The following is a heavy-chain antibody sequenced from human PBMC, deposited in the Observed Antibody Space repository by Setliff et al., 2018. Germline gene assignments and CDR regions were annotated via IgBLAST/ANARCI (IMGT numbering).Heavy chain of an antibody. CDR3: AKRYNRWYYFDF. Sequence: HPGGSLRLSCAASGFTFDDYAMHWVRQAPGKGLEWVSGISWNSGSIGYADPVKGRFTISRDNAKNSLYLQMNSLRAEDTAIYYCAKRYNRWYYFDFWGQGTLVTVSS. CDR2: ISWNSGSI. V-gene: IGHV3-9*01. J-gene: IGHJ4*02. D-gene: IGHD2-15*01. CDR1: GFTFDDYA.